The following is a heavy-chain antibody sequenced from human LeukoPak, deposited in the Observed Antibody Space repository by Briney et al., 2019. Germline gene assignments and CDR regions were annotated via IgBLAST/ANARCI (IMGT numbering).Heavy chain of an antibody. CDR1: GFTFSDYY. Sequence: GGSLRLSCAASGFTFSDYYMSWIRQAPGKGLEWVSYISSSGSTIYYADSVKGRFTISRDKSKSTLYLYMNSLRAEDTAVCYCAKDYSSNWFDSWGQGILLTVSS. CDR2: ISSSGSTI. CDR3: AKDYSSNWFDS. D-gene: IGHD5-18*01. J-gene: IGHJ5*01. V-gene: IGHV3-11*04.